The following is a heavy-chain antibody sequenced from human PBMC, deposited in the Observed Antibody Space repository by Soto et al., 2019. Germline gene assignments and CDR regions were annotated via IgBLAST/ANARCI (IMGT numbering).Heavy chain of an antibody. D-gene: IGHD2-21*02. Sequence: GGSLRLSCGVSGFPFAPSTLSWVRQAPGTGLEWVSTISVSVGSTYSADSVQGRFTVSSDISDNTLFLRMTSLTADDTAVYFCAKRDVPHSTSNAYFYDHWGRGVLVTVSS. CDR2: ISVSVGST. V-gene: IGHV3-23*01. CDR3: AKRDVPHSTSNAYFYDH. CDR1: GFPFAPST. J-gene: IGHJ4*02.